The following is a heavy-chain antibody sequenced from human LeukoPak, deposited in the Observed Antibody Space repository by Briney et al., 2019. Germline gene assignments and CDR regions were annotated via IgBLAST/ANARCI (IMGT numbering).Heavy chain of an antibody. CDR3: ARDCSSNPGDY. Sequence: ASVKVSCKASGHTFTSYDINWVRQATGQGLEWMGWMNPNSGNTGYAQKFQGRVTMTRDTSINTAYMELSRLRSDDTAVYYCARDCSSNPGDYWGQGTLVTVSS. V-gene: IGHV1-8*01. D-gene: IGHD2-2*01. CDR1: GHTFTSYD. J-gene: IGHJ4*02. CDR2: MNPNSGNT.